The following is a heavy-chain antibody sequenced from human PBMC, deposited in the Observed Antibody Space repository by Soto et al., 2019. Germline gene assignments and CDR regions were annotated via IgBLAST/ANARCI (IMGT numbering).Heavy chain of an antibody. CDR1: GFTFEDYA. D-gene: IGHD1-26*01. V-gene: IGHV3-9*01. CDR2: VSWDSGII. Sequence: EMQLVESGGGLVQPGRSLRLSCAASGFTFEDYAMHWVLQAPGKGLEWVSGVSWDSGIIEYADSVKGRFTISRDNARNCLYLQMNGLRADDTALSDCTKDFEWGGSHLNHAFDTWGQGTMGSVSS. J-gene: IGHJ3*02. CDR3: TKDFEWGGSHLNHAFDT.